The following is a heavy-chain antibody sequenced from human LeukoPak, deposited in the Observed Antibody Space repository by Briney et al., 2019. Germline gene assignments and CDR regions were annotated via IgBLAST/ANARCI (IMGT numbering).Heavy chain of an antibody. Sequence: GASVNVSCTASGYTFTSYDINWVRQAPGQGLEWMGWMNPNSGNTGYAQKFQGRVTMTRNTSISTAYMELSSLRSEDTAVYYCARVRYSSGWWLIDYWGQGTLVTVSS. V-gene: IGHV1-8*01. D-gene: IGHD6-19*01. CDR3: ARVRYSSGWWLIDY. J-gene: IGHJ4*02. CDR1: GYTFTSYD. CDR2: MNPNSGNT.